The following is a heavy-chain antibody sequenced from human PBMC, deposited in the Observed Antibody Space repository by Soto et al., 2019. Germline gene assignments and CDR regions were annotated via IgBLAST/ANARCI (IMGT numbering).Heavy chain of an antibody. Sequence: QVQLQESGPGLVKPSQTLSLTCTVSGGYISIGVYYWNWIRQHPGKGLEWIGYTYHTGSTYYNPSLESRVTISVDPSKNHFSLKLSSVTAADTSVYYCARIGNPDASLYFYYWGQGTLVTVSS. CDR2: TYHTGST. J-gene: IGHJ4*02. D-gene: IGHD2-2*01. CDR1: GGYISIGVYY. V-gene: IGHV4-31*03. CDR3: ARIGNPDASLYFYY.